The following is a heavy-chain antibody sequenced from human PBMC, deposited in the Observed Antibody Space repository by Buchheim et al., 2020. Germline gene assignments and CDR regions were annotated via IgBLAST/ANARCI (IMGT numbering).Heavy chain of an antibody. J-gene: IGHJ6*02. CDR3: ARGAGYSSSWYPHYYYGMDV. CDR2: INPSGGST. V-gene: IGHV1-46*01. CDR1: GYTFTSYY. Sequence: QVQLVQSGAEVKKPGASVKVSCKASGYTFTSYYMHWVRQAPGQGLEWMGIINPSGGSTSYAQKFQGRVTMTRNTSISTAYMELSSLRSEDTAVYYCARGAGYSSSWYPHYYYGMDVWGQGT. D-gene: IGHD6-13*01.